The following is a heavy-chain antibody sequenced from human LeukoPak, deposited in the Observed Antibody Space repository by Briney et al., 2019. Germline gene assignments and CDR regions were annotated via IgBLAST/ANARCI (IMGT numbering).Heavy chain of an antibody. J-gene: IGHJ5*02. CDR2: ISGSGGST. CDR3: AKDWGSSGWYNWFDP. V-gene: IGHV3-23*01. D-gene: IGHD6-19*01. Sequence: PGGSLRLSCAASGFTFISYAMSWVRQAPGKGLEWVSAISGSGGSTYYADSVKGRFTISRDNSKNTLYLQMNSLSAEDTAVYYCAKDWGSSGWYNWFDPWGQGTLVTVSS. CDR1: GFTFISYA.